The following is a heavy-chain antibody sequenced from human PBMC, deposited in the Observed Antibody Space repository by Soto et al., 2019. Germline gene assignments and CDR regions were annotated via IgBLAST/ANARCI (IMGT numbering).Heavy chain of an antibody. D-gene: IGHD5-18*01. J-gene: IGHJ5*02. V-gene: IGHV4-39*01. Sequence: SETLSLTCTVSGGSISSSSYYWGWIRQPPGKGLEWIGSIYYSGSTYYNPSLKSRVTISVDTSKNQFSLKLSSVTAADTAVYYCARHGSTAMVPLGDNWFDPWDQGTLVTVSS. CDR2: IYYSGST. CDR3: ARHGSTAMVPLGDNWFDP. CDR1: GGSISSSSYY.